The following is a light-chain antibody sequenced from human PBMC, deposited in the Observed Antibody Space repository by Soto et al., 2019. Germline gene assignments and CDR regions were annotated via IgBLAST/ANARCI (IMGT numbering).Light chain of an antibody. Sequence: QSVLTQPASVSGSRGQSITISCTGTGSDVGGYNYVSWCQQHPGKGPKLMIYEVSNRPSGVSNRFSGSKSGNTATLTISGLQAEDEADYYCSSYTSTTTRVFGTGTKVTVL. V-gene: IGLV2-14*03. J-gene: IGLJ1*01. CDR1: GSDVGGYNY. CDR3: SSYTSTTTRV. CDR2: EVS.